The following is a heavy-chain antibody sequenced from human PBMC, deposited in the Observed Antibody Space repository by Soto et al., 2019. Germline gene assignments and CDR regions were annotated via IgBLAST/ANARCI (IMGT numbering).Heavy chain of an antibody. J-gene: IGHJ3*02. Sequence: QVQLQESGPGLVKPSETQSLTCTVSGGSIRSYYWSWIRQPPGKGLEWIGYIYYSGSTNYNPTLKSLVTISVDTSKNQFSLKLSSVTAADTAVYYCARNYGHAFDIWGQGTIVTVSS. CDR2: IYYSGST. CDR1: GGSIRSYY. CDR3: ARNYGHAFDI. V-gene: IGHV4-59*01. D-gene: IGHD1-7*01.